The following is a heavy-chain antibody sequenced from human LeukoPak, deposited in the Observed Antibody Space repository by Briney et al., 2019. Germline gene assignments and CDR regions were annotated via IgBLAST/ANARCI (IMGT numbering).Heavy chain of an antibody. CDR1: GGSISSYY. V-gene: IGHV4-4*07. CDR2: IYTSGST. CDR3: ARMGIRLPVHDAFDI. D-gene: IGHD5-18*01. Sequence: SETLSLTCTVSGGSISSYYWSWIRQPAGKGLEWIGRIYTSGSTNYNPSLKSRVTMSVDTSKNQFSLKLSSVTAADTAVYYCARMGIRLPVHDAFDIWGQGTMVTVSS. J-gene: IGHJ3*02.